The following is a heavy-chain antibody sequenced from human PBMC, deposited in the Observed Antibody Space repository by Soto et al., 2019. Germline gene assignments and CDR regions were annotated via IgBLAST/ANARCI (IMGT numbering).Heavy chain of an antibody. CDR2: ISAYNGNT. Sequence: GASVKVSCKASGYTFTSYGISWVRQAPGQGLEWMGWISAYNGNTNYAQKLQGRVTMTTDTSTSTAYMELRSLRSDDTAVYYCARDRPNSSPYDAFDIWGKGTMVTVSS. J-gene: IGHJ3*02. D-gene: IGHD6-13*01. CDR3: ARDRPNSSPYDAFDI. V-gene: IGHV1-18*01. CDR1: GYTFTSYG.